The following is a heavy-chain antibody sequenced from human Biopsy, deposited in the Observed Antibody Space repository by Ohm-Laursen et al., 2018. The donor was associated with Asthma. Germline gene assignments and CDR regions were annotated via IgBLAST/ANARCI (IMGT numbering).Heavy chain of an antibody. CDR1: GGTFNTYV. Sequence: VKISCKSLGGTFNTYVIGWVRQAPGQGLEWMGGINSVFGTTTYPQKFQGRVTITADDSTSTVYMELSSLRSEDTAVYYCARKAGSCISRTCYSLDFWGQGTLITVSS. D-gene: IGHD2-2*01. V-gene: IGHV1-69*13. CDR2: INSVFGTT. CDR3: ARKAGSCISRTCYSLDF. J-gene: IGHJ4*02.